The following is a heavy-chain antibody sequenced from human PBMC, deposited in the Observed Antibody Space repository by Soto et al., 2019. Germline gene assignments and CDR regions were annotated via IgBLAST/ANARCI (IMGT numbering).Heavy chain of an antibody. Sequence: PGGSLRLSCAASGFTFDDYAMHWVRQAPGKGLEWVSGISWSSGSIGYADSVKGRFTISRDNAKNSLYLQMNSLRAKDTALYYCAKDLEGYCTNGVCFSSFDYWGQGTLVTVSS. CDR3: AKDLEGYCTNGVCFSSFDY. D-gene: IGHD2-8*01. J-gene: IGHJ4*02. V-gene: IGHV3-9*01. CDR1: GFTFDDYA. CDR2: ISWSSGSI.